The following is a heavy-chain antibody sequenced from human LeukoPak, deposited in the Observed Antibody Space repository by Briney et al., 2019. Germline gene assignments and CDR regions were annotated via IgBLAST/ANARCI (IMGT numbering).Heavy chain of an antibody. CDR3: ARGVRGTYYFDD. J-gene: IGHJ4*01. CDR2: ISTSGSYT. Sequence: WGSLSLSCAASGFTFSSYEMNWVRQAPGKGLEWVSYISTSGSYTNYADSVKGRFTISRDKAKNSLYLHMNSLRAEDTAVYYCARGVRGTYYFDDWGQ. V-gene: IGHV3-48*03. CDR1: GFTFSSYE. D-gene: IGHD1-26*01.